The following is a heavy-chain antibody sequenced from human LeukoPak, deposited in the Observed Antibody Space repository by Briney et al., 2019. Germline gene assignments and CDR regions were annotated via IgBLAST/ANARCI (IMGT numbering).Heavy chain of an antibody. D-gene: IGHD3-22*01. CDR3: ASHTSFYYDATGYQGALGS. V-gene: IGHV4-39*01. Sequence: SETLCLTCTVSGASISSSTYYWGWIRQAPGKGLEWIGSIYYSGSTYYKSSLKSRVTISADTSKNQFSLKVYSVIAADTAVYYCASHTSFYYDATGYQGALGSWGQGTLVTVSS. J-gene: IGHJ5*02. CDR1: GASISSSTYY. CDR2: IYYSGST.